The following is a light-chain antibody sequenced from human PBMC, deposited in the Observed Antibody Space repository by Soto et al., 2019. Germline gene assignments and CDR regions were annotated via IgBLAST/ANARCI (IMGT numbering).Light chain of an antibody. J-gene: IGKJ1*01. CDR3: QQYYSYSWT. CDR1: QGISSY. V-gene: IGKV1-8*01. CDR2: AAS. Sequence: AIRMTQSPSSLSASTGDRFTITCRASQGISSYLAWYQQKPGKAPKLLIYAASTLQSGVPSRFRGSGSGTDFTLTISCLQSEDFEPYYCQQYYSYSWTFGQGTKVDIK.